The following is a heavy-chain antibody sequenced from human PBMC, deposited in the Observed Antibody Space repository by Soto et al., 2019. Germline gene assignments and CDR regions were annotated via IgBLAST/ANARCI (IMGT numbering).Heavy chain of an antibody. V-gene: IGHV1-2*02. Sequence: ASVKVSCKASGYTFTGYYMHWVRQAPGQGLEWMGWINPNSGGTNYAQKFQGRVTMTRDTSISTAYMELSRPRSDDTAVYYCARVGIAAAGTDRYYYYGMDVWGQGTTVTVSS. D-gene: IGHD6-13*01. CDR2: INPNSGGT. CDR3: ARVGIAAAGTDRYYYYGMDV. J-gene: IGHJ6*02. CDR1: GYTFTGYY.